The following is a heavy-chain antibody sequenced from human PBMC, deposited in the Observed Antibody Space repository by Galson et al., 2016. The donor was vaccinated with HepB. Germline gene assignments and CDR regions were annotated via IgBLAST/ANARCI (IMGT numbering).Heavy chain of an antibody. CDR3: AHSTLRIPPPGRGFDP. J-gene: IGHJ5*02. Sequence: PALVKPTQTLTLTCTFSGFPLGTTGVGVGWIRQPPGKALEWLALIYWDDDKRYSPSLKSRLTITKDTSKNHVVLTMTNMDPVDTATYFCAHSTLRIPPPGRGFDPWGPGILVTVSS. CDR1: GFPLGTTGVG. CDR2: IYWDDDK. D-gene: IGHD6-13*01. V-gene: IGHV2-5*02.